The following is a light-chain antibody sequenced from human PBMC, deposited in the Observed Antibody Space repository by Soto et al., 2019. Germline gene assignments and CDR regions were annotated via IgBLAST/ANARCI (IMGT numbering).Light chain of an antibody. J-gene: IGLJ1*01. Sequence: QSALTQPASVSGSPGQSITISCAGTSGEVGRYNHVAWYQQHPGKAPKLMIYEVTKRPSGVSNRFSGSKSGNTASLNISGLQADDEADYYCISYTGSSTSYVFGTGTTLTVL. CDR1: SGEVGRYNH. CDR3: ISYTGSSTSYV. CDR2: EVT. V-gene: IGLV2-14*01.